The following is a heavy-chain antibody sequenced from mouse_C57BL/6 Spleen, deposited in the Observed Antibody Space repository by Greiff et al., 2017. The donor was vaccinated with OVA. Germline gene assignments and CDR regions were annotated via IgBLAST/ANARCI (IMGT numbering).Heavy chain of an antibody. D-gene: IGHD2-3*01. J-gene: IGHJ4*01. CDR3: ARWLLGYYAMDY. CDR2: INPSTGGT. CDR1: GYSFTGYY. V-gene: IGHV1-42*01. Sequence: VQLQQSGPELVKPGASVKISCKASGYSFTGYYMNWVKQSPEKSLEWIGEINPSTGGTTYNQKFKAKATLTVDKSSSTAYMQLKSLTSEDSAVYYCARWLLGYYAMDYWGQGTSVTVSS.